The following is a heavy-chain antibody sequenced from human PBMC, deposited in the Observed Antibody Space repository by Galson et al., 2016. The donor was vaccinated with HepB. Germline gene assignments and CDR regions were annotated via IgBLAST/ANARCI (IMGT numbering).Heavy chain of an antibody. Sequence: TLSLTCNVSDDSINSGSYYWSWIRQPAGKGLEWIGRIHISGSTNYNSSLRSRVALSIETSKNQFSLTLSSVTAADTAVYYCARASAEWFPISFYFNLWGQGTLVTVSS. CDR3: ARASAEWFPISFYFNL. J-gene: IGHJ4*02. V-gene: IGHV4-61*02. CDR2: IHISGST. CDR1: DDSINSGSYY. D-gene: IGHD3-3*01.